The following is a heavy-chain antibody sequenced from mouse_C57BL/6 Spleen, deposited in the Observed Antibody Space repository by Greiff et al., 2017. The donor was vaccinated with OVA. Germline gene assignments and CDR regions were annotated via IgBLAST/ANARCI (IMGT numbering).Heavy chain of an antibody. D-gene: IGHD1-1*01. CDR2: IYPSDSET. Sequence: QVQLQQPGAELVRPGSSVKLSCKASGYTFTSYWMDWVKQRPGQGLEWIGNIYPSDSETHYNQKFKDKATLTVDKSSSTAYMQLSSLTSEDSAVYYCARGGYYGSSYYYFDYWGQGTTLTVSS. J-gene: IGHJ2*01. CDR3: ARGGYYGSSYYYFDY. V-gene: IGHV1-61*01. CDR1: GYTFTSYW.